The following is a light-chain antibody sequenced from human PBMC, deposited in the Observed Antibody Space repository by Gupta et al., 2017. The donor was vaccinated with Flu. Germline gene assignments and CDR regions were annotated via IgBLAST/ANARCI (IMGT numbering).Light chain of an antibody. Sequence: SVLTPPPSVSAAPAQTVTSACPESSSNFGIHDVSWYHQVPGAAPKLLIYQNDKRPSGIPDRFSGSKSGTSATLGITGLQTGDEADYYCGAWDDNLSIEILGTGTKVTVL. V-gene: IGLV1-51*01. CDR1: SSNFGIHD. CDR3: GAWDDNLSIEI. J-gene: IGLJ1*01. CDR2: QND.